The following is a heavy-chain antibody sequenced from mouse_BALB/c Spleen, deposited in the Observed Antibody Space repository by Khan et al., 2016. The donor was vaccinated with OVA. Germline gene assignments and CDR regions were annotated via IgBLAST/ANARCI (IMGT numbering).Heavy chain of an antibody. CDR1: GYTFTSYW. Sequence: DLVKPGASVKLSCKASGYTFTSYWINWIKQRPGQGLEWIGRIAPGSGSSYYNEMFKGKATLTVDTSSSPAYIQLSSLSSEDSAVYCCERENYYCRTCYAMDYWGQGTSVTVSS. CDR3: ERENYYCRTCYAMDY. J-gene: IGHJ4*01. CDR2: IAPGSGSS. V-gene: IGHV1S41*01. D-gene: IGHD1-1*01.